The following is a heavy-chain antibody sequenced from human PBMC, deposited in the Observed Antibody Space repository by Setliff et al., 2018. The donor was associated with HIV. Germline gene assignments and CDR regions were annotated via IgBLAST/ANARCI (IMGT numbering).Heavy chain of an antibody. D-gene: IGHD3-10*01. Sequence: GGSLSLSCAASGFTFSNFAMAWVRQAPGKGLEWVSGISRTGGSTYYAHSVRGRFTISRDNSNNTLYLQMNSLRADDTATYYCAKDEFSPLRSDSWGLGILVTVSS. V-gene: IGHV3-23*01. J-gene: IGHJ4*02. CDR1: GFTFSNFA. CDR3: AKDEFSPLRSDS. CDR2: ISRTGGST.